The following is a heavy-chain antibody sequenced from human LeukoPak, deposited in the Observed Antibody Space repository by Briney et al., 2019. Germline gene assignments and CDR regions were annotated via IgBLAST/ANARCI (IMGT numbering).Heavy chain of an antibody. Sequence: ASVKVSCKASGYTFTSYGISWVRQAPGQGLEWMGWISAYNGNTNYAQKLQGRVTMTTDTSTSTAYMELRSLRSDDTAVYYCARAPADYDILTGSTIDYWGQGTLVTVSS. V-gene: IGHV1-18*01. CDR1: GYTFTSYG. J-gene: IGHJ4*02. D-gene: IGHD3-9*01. CDR2: ISAYNGNT. CDR3: ARAPADYDILTGSTIDY.